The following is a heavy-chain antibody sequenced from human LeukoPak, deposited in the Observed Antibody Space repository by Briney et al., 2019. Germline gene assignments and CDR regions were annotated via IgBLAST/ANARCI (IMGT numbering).Heavy chain of an antibody. V-gene: IGHV1-46*01. Sequence: ASVKVSCKASGYTFTSYYMHWVRQAPGQGLEWMGIINPSGGSTSYAQKFQGRVTMTRDTSTSTVYMELSSLRSEDTAVYYCARNPYCGGDCLWYFDYWGQGTLVTVSS. CDR2: INPSGGST. J-gene: IGHJ4*02. CDR1: GYTFTSYY. CDR3: ARNPYCGGDCLWYFDY. D-gene: IGHD2-21*02.